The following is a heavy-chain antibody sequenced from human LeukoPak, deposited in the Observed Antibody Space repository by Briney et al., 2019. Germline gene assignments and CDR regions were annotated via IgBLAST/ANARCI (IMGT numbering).Heavy chain of an antibody. V-gene: IGHV4-59*07. CDR3: ARMRAAGREYFQH. CDR2: IYYSGST. CDR1: CRHLSSYY. J-gene: IGHJ1*01. D-gene: IGHD6-13*01. Sequence: SDPLPLIWTVWCRHLSSYYLLWLQQPPGKGLDWIGYIYYSGSTNYNPSLKSRVTISVDTSKNQFSLKLSSVTAADTAVYYCARMRAAGREYFQHWGQGTLVTVSS.